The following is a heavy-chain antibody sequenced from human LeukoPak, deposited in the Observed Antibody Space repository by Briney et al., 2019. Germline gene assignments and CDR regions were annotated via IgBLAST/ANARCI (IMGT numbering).Heavy chain of an antibody. CDR2: IYYSGRT. Sequence: KSSETLSLTCTVSGGSISSYYWSWIRQPPGKGLEWIAYIYYSGRTNYNPSLKSRVTISVETSKNQFSLKLSSVTAADTAVYYCATVFTSKSGSYLDYWGQGTLVTVSS. J-gene: IGHJ4*02. V-gene: IGHV4-59*08. D-gene: IGHD1-26*01. CDR3: ATVFTSKSGSYLDY. CDR1: GGSISSYY.